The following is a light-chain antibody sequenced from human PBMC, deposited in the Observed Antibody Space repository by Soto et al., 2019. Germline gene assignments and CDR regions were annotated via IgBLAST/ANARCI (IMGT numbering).Light chain of an antibody. Sequence: DIQMTQSASTLSASLGDRVTITWRASQSISSWLAWYQQKPGRAPKLLIYKASSLESGVPSRFSGSGSGTEFTLTISSMQPDDFAAYYCQQYNSYSFGQGTKVDIK. J-gene: IGKJ1*01. CDR3: QQYNSYS. V-gene: IGKV1-5*03. CDR1: QSISSW. CDR2: KAS.